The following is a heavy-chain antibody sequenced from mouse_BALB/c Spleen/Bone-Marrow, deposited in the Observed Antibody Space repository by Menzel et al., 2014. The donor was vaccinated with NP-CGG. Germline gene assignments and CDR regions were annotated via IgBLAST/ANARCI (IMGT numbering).Heavy chain of an antibody. CDR2: INPNNGAT. Sequence: VQLQQSGPELVKPGASVKISCKTSGYTFTEYTMHWVKQSHGKSLEWIGGINPNNGATSYNQEFKGKATLTVDKSSSTAYMELRSLTSEDSAVYFCARRQFGPAWFAYWGQGTLVTVSA. D-gene: IGHD6-1*01. J-gene: IGHJ3*01. V-gene: IGHV1-22*01. CDR1: GYTFTEYT. CDR3: ARRQFGPAWFAY.